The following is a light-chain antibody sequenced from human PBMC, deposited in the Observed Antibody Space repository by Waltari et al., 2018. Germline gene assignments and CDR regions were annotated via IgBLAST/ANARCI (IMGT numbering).Light chain of an antibody. Sequence: QSVVTQPPSASGTPGQRVTNSCSGSSSTIGRNTVNWYQQRPGTAPKLLFYSNNQRPSGVPDRFSGSKSGTSASLAISGLQSEDEADYYCAAWDDSLNAVVFGGGTKLTVL. CDR2: SNN. CDR3: AAWDDSLNAVV. V-gene: IGLV1-44*01. J-gene: IGLJ3*02. CDR1: SSTIGRNT.